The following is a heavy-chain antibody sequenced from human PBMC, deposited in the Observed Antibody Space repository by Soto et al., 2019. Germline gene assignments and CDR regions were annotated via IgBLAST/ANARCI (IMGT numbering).Heavy chain of an antibody. V-gene: IGHV3-23*01. CDR1: GFTFSSYA. CDR3: AIRSRASTFDY. D-gene: IGHD6-6*01. Sequence: EVQLLESGGGLVQPGESLRLSCAASGFTFSSYAMSWVRQAPGKGLEWVSVISGSDDSTYYADSVKGRFTISRDNSKNTLYLQMNRMRAEGTAVYYCAIRSRASTFDYSGQGTLVTVSP. J-gene: IGHJ4*02. CDR2: ISGSDDST.